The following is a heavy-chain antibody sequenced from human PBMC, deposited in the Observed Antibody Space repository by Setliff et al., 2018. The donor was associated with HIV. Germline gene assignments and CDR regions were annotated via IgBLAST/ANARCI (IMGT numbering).Heavy chain of an antibody. V-gene: IGHV1-69-2*01. D-gene: IGHD3-16*01. CDR3: ARGTLYYDYVWGTPFPFDY. J-gene: IGHJ4*02. CDR2: IDPDRGDT. CDR1: GYTFPDYY. Sequence: GASVKVSCKVSGYTFPDYYMQWVRQAPGKGLEWMGLIDPDRGDTVYAEKFQGRVTITADRSIDIAYMKLSSLTSEDTAVYYCARGTLYYDYVWGTPFPFDYWGQGTLVTV.